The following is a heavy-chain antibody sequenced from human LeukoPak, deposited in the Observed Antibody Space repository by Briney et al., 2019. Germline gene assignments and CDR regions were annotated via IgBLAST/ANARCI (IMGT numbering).Heavy chain of an antibody. D-gene: IGHD5-12*01. Sequence: QPGGSLRLSCAASGFTFRSYWMSWVRQAPGKGLEWVANINQDGSVKYYVDSVKGRFTISRDNAKNSLYVQMNSLRDEDTAVYYCARVGYSGSNLEYCGQGTLVTVSS. V-gene: IGHV3-7*01. CDR1: GFTFRSYW. CDR2: INQDGSVK. J-gene: IGHJ4*02. CDR3: ARVGYSGSNLEY.